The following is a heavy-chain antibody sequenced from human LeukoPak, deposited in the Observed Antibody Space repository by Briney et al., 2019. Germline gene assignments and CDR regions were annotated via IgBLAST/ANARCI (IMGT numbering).Heavy chain of an antibody. V-gene: IGHV1-2*02. CDR3: ARGICEVGVDFRCAFDI. J-gene: IGHJ3*02. D-gene: IGHD1-26*01. CDR2: INPNSGGT. Sequence: GASVKVSCKASGYTFTGYYMHWVRQAPGQGLEWMGWINPNSGGTNYAQKFQGRVTMTRDTSISTAYMELSRLRSDDTAVYYCARGICEVGVDFRCAFDIWGQGTMVTVSS. CDR1: GYTFTGYY.